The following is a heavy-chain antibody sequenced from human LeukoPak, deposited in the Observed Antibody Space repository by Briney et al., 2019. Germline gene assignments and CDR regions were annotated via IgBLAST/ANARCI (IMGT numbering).Heavy chain of an antibody. D-gene: IGHD3-10*01. Sequence: GGSLRLSCAASGFAFSNYWMSWVRQAPGKGLEWVANIIQDGSEKYYVDSMKGRFTISRDNAKNSLYLQMNSLRAEDTAVYYCARDTFGEFDYWDQGTLVTVSS. J-gene: IGHJ4*02. CDR1: GFAFSNYW. V-gene: IGHV3-7*01. CDR3: ARDTFGEFDY. CDR2: IIQDGSEK.